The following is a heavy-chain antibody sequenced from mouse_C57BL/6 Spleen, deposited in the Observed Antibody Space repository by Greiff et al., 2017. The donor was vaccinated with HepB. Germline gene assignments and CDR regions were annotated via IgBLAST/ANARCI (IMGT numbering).Heavy chain of an antibody. CDR2: INPYNGGT. J-gene: IGHJ1*03. Sequence: VQLQQSGPVLVKPGASVKMSCKASGYTFTDYYMNWVKQSHGKSLEWIGVINPYNGGTSYNQKFKGKATLTVDKSSSTAYMELNSLTYEDSAVYYCARREYYGSSGYFDVWGTGTTVTVSS. V-gene: IGHV1-19*01. CDR3: ARREYYGSSGYFDV. CDR1: GYTFTDYY. D-gene: IGHD1-1*01.